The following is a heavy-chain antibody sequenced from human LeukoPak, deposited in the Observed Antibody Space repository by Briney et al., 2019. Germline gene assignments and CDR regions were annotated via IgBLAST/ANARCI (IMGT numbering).Heavy chain of an antibody. CDR3: AREPTYSSSWYTTCDF. CDR1: GFTFSSYN. Sequence: GGSLRLSCAASGFTFSSYNMNWVRQAPGKGLEWISYISLSTTSIYYADSVKGRFTISRDNAKSSLYLQMNSLRAEDTAVYYCAREPTYSSSWYTTCDFWGQGTLVTVSS. V-gene: IGHV3-48*01. D-gene: IGHD6-13*01. J-gene: IGHJ4*02. CDR2: ISLSTTSI.